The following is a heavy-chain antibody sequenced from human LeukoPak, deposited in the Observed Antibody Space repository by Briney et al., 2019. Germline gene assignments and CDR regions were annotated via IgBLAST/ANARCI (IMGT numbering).Heavy chain of an antibody. CDR2: INWNGGST. CDR1: GFTFDDYG. V-gene: IGHV3-20*01. J-gene: IGHJ6*02. D-gene: IGHD3-10*01. CDR3: ARARMRSGSYYRLDYYYGMDV. Sequence: GGSLRLSCAASGFTFDDYGMSWVRQAPGKGLEWVSGINWNGGSTGYADSVKDRFTISRDNAKNSLYLQMNSLRAEDTALYHCARARMRSGSYYRLDYYYGMDVWGQGTTVTVSS.